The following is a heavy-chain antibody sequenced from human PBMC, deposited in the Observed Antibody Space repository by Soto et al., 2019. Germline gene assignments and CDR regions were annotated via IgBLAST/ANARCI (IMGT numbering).Heavy chain of an antibody. D-gene: IGHD2-2*01. CDR1: GGTFSSYA. CDR3: ARYCSSTSCHYYYGLDV. CDR2: IIPIFGTA. Sequence: SVKVSCKASGGTFSSYAISWVRQAPGQGLEWMGGIIPIFGTANYAQKFQGRVTITADESTSTAYMELSSLRSEDTAVYYCARYCSSTSCHYYYGLDVWGQGTTVTVSS. V-gene: IGHV1-69*13. J-gene: IGHJ6*02.